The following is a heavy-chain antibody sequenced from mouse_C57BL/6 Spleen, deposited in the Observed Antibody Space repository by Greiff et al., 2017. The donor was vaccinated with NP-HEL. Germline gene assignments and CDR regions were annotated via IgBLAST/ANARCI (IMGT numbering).Heavy chain of an antibody. Sequence: EVQVVESGAELVRPGASVKLSCTASGFNIKDDYMHWVKQRPEQGLEWIGWIDPENGDTEYASKFQGKATITADTSSNTAYLQLSSLTSEDTAVYYCTTDYYYGSTVFAYWGQGTLVTVSA. V-gene: IGHV14-4*01. D-gene: IGHD1-1*01. J-gene: IGHJ3*01. CDR1: GFNIKDDY. CDR2: IDPENGDT. CDR3: TTDYYYGSTVFAY.